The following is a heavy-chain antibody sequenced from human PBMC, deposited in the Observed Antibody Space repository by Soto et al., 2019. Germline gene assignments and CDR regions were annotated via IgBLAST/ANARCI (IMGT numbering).Heavy chain of an antibody. CDR3: AKDPAQYYGSGSYDSSPDY. V-gene: IGHV3-30*18. D-gene: IGHD3-10*01. CDR1: GFTFSSYG. J-gene: IGHJ4*02. Sequence: QVQLVESGGGVVQPGRSLRLSCAASGFTFSSYGMHWVRQAPGKGLEWVAVISYDGSNKYYADSVKRRFTISRDNSKNTLYLQMNSLGAEDTAVYYCAKDPAQYYGSGSYDSSPDYWGQGTLVTVSS. CDR2: ISYDGSNK.